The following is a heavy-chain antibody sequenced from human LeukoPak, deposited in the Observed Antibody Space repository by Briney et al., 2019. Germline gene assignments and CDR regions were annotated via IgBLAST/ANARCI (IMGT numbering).Heavy chain of an antibody. CDR3: AAQKRYYYDSSGYYGSAFDI. J-gene: IGHJ3*02. CDR1: GYTFTTYG. Sequence: ASVKVSCKASGYTFTTYGISWVRQAPGQGLECMGWINTYNGNTNYAQTFQGRVTMTTDTSTTTAYMELRGLRFDDTAVYYCAAQKRYYYDSSGYYGSAFDIWGQGTMVTVSS. CDR2: INTYNGNT. V-gene: IGHV1-18*01. D-gene: IGHD3-22*01.